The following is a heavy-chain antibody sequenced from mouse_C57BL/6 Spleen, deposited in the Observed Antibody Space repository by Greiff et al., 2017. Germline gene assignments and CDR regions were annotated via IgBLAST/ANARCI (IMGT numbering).Heavy chain of an antibody. D-gene: IGHD2-10*02. CDR2: IYPGNSDT. V-gene: IGHV1-5*01. CDR1: GYTFTSYW. CDR3: TRDRYGNYDAMDY. J-gene: IGHJ4*01. Sequence: EVQRVESGTVLARPGASVKMSCKTSGYTFTSYWMHWVKQRPGQGLEWIGAIYPGNSDTSYNQKFKGKAKLTAVTSASTAYMELSSLTNEDSAVYYCTRDRYGNYDAMDYWGQGTSVTVSS.